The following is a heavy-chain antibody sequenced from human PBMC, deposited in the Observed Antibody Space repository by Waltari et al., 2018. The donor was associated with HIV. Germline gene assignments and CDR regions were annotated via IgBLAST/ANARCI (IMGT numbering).Heavy chain of an antibody. CDR3: ARLPVAGTGGFDY. CDR1: GFTFSSYE. CDR2: ISSSGSFI. J-gene: IGHJ4*02. Sequence: EVQLVESGGGLVQPGGSLRLSCAASGFTFSSYEMNWVRQAPGKGLEWFSYISSSGSFIYYADSVKGRFTISRDNAKNSLYLQMNSLRAEDTAVYYCARLPVAGTGGFDYWGQGTLVTVSS. V-gene: IGHV3-48*03. D-gene: IGHD6-19*01.